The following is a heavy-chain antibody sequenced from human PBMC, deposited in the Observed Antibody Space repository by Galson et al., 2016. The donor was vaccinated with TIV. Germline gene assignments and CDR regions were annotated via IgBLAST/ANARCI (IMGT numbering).Heavy chain of an antibody. V-gene: IGHV1-2*02. CDR3: ARGYGSDPDY. D-gene: IGHD3-10*01. CDR2: ISPNTGGT. Sequence: SVKVSCKASGYSFSDYYMHWVRQAPGQGLEWMGWISPNTGGTIYAQKFQGRVTMTRDTTINTVYMDVSGLRYDDTAVYYCARGYGSDPDYWGQGTLVTVSS. CDR1: GYSFSDYY. J-gene: IGHJ4*01.